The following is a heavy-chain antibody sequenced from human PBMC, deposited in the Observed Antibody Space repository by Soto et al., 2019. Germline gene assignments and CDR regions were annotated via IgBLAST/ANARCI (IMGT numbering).Heavy chain of an antibody. CDR2: IYYSGST. V-gene: IGHV4-59*01. D-gene: IGHD6-13*01. CDR3: AREGIAAADFYYYGMDV. J-gene: IGHJ6*02. CDR1: GGSISSYY. Sequence: PSETLSLTCTVSGGSISSYYWSWIRQPPGKGLEWIGYIYYSGSTNYNPSLKSRVTISVDTSKNQFSLRLSSVTAADTAVYYCAREGIAAADFYYYGMDVWGQGTTVTVSS.